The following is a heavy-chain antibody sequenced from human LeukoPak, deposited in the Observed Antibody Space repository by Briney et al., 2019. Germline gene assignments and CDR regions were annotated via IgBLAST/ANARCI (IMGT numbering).Heavy chain of an antibody. CDR1: GFTFDDYG. J-gene: IGHJ4*02. D-gene: IGHD3-3*01. CDR2: INWNGGST. CDR3: ARDRGITIFGVLTY. V-gene: IGHV3-20*04. Sequence: GGSLRLSCAASGFTFDDYGMSWVRQAPGKGLEWVSGINWNGGSTGYADSVKGRFTISRDNAKNSLYLQMNSLRAEDTAVYYCARDRGITIFGVLTYWGQGTLVTVSS.